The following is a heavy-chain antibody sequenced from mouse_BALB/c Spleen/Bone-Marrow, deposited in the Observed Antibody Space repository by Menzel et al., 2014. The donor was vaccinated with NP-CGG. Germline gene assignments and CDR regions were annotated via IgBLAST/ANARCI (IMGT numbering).Heavy chain of an antibody. CDR3: ARNTQFAY. Sequence: VQLQQSGAELVKPGASVKLSCTASGFNIKDTYMHWVKQRPEQGLEWIGRIDPANGNTKYDPKFQGKATITADTSSNTAYLQLSSLTSEDSAVYYCARNTQFAYWGQGTLVTVSA. CDR2: IDPANGNT. J-gene: IGHJ3*01. D-gene: IGHD5-1-1*01. CDR1: GFNIKDTY. V-gene: IGHV14-3*02.